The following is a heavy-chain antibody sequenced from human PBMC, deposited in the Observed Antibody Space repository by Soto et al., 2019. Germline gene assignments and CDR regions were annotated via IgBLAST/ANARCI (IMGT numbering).Heavy chain of an antibody. J-gene: IGHJ4*02. Sequence: PSETLSLTCTVSDDSISGYYWNWIRQSPGKGLEWIGYIYYTGSTNYNPSLKSRVTISLDTSKNQFSLKLNSVTAADTAVYYCARGFRLAGFDYWGQGTLVTVSS. CDR2: IYYTGST. V-gene: IGHV4-59*01. CDR1: DDSISGYY. D-gene: IGHD3-10*01. CDR3: ARGFRLAGFDY.